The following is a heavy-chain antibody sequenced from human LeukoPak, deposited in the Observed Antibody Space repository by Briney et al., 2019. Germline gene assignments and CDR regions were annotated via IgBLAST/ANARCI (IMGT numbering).Heavy chain of an antibody. CDR3: ARALISSSGPPGY. V-gene: IGHV1-18*01. CDR1: GGTFSSYA. CDR2: ISAYNGNT. Sequence: ASVKVSCKASGGTFSSYAISWVRQAPGQELGWMGWISAYNGNTNYAQKLQGRVTMTTDTSTSTAYMELRSLRSDDTAVYYCARALISSSGPPGYWGQGTLVTVSS. J-gene: IGHJ4*02. D-gene: IGHD6-19*01.